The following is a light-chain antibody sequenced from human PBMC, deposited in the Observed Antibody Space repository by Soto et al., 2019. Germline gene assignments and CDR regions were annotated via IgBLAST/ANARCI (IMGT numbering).Light chain of an antibody. V-gene: IGKV3-11*01. CDR1: QSVSSY. J-gene: IGKJ4*01. CDR3: QQRGNWPPLT. CDR2: DAS. Sequence: EIVLTQSPATLSLSPGERATLSCRASQSVSSYLAWYQQKPGQAPRLLIYDASNRATGIPARFSGSGSGTDCTLTISRLEPEDFAVYYGQQRGNWPPLTLGGGTKVESK.